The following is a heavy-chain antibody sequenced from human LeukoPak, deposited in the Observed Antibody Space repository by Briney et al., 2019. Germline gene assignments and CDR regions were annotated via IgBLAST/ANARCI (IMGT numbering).Heavy chain of an antibody. CDR2: IYWDDDK. Sequence: SGPTLVKPTQTLTLTCTFSGFSLSTSGVGVGWIRQPPGRALEWLALIYWDDDKRYSPSLKSRLTITKDTSKNQVVLTMTNMDPVDTATYYCARSYDFWSGYYPDYWGQGTLVTVSS. J-gene: IGHJ4*02. D-gene: IGHD3-3*01. CDR1: GFSLSTSGVG. CDR3: ARSYDFWSGYYPDY. V-gene: IGHV2-5*02.